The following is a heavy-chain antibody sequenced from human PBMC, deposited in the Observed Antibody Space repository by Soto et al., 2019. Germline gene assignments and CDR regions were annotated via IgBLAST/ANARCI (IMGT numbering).Heavy chain of an antibody. CDR2: IFNSGTT. V-gene: IGHV4-31*02. CDR1: GASTVSHYH. CDR3: ALALGPTTGLDY. Sequence: SDTLSHTCSSSGASTVSHYHWTRIRQPPGKGLEWMGYIFNSGTTFYNPSLTSRLSISMDTSGNHFSLELRSVTAADTAVYYCALALGPTTGLDYWGQGTLVTRSS. J-gene: IGHJ4*02. D-gene: IGHD1-26*01.